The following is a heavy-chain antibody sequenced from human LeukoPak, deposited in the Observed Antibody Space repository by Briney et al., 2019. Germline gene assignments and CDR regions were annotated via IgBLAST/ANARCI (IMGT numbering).Heavy chain of an antibody. CDR1: GFTFSSYA. Sequence: GGSLRLSCAASGFTFSSYAMSWVRQAPGKGLEWVSCISGSDGSTNYADSVKSRFTISRDNSKNTLYLQMNYLRADDTAVYYCAKRYSSGWSFAFDIWGQGTMVTVSS. V-gene: IGHV3-23*01. CDR2: ISGSDGST. J-gene: IGHJ3*02. CDR3: AKRYSSGWSFAFDI. D-gene: IGHD6-19*01.